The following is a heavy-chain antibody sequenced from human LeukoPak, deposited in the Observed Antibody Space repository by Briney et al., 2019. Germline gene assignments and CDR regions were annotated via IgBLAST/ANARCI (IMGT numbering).Heavy chain of an antibody. Sequence: GGSLRLSCAASGFTFSSYEMNWVRQAPGKGLEWVSYISTTGSSIYYADSVKGRFTISRDNVKNLLYLQMNSLRAEDTAVYYCAKSVFDSSGDPYMDVWGKETTVTISS. CDR1: GFTFSSYE. V-gene: IGHV3-48*03. CDR2: ISTTGSSI. J-gene: IGHJ6*03. D-gene: IGHD3-22*01. CDR3: AKSVFDSSGDPYMDV.